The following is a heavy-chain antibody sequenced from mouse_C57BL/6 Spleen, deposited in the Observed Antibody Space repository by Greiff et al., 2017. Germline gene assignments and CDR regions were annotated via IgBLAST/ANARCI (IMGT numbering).Heavy chain of an antibody. J-gene: IGHJ2*01. V-gene: IGHV1-69*01. CDR3: ARGGITTVVGYFDY. D-gene: IGHD1-1*01. CDR2: IDPSDSYT. CDR1: GYTFTSYW. Sequence: QVQLQQPGAELVMPGASVKLSCKASGYTFTSYWMHWVKQRPGQGLEWIGEIDPSDSYTNYNQKFKGKSTLTVDKSSSTAYMQLSSLTSEDSAVYYCARGGITTVVGYFDYWGQGTTLTVSS.